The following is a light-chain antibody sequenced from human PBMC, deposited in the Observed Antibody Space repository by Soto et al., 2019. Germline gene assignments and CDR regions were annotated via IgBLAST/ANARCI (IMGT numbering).Light chain of an antibody. CDR1: SSDVGDYKY. V-gene: IGLV2-14*01. CDR3: SSYTSSSTYV. J-gene: IGLJ1*01. CDR2: EVS. Sequence: QSALTQPASVSGSPGQSMTISCTGASSDVGDYKYVSWFQQHPGKAPKLMIYEVSNRPSGVSNRFSGSKSSNTASLTISGLQAEDEADYYCSSYTSSSTYVFGTGTKLTVL.